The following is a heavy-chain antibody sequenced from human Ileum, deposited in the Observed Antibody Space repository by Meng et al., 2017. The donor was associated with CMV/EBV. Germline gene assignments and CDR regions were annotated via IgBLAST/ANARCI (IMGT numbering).Heavy chain of an antibody. CDR1: GGSFSEYH. CDR3: ARASPQRRFLSY. D-gene: IGHD3-3*01. J-gene: IGHJ4*02. Sequence: QVQRKQWGAGLLKPSETLSLMGAVYGGSFSEYHWSWIRQPPGKGLEWIGEINHGGSSNYNPSLKSRVTISVDRSRNQVSLKLTSVTAADTAVYYCARASPQRRFLSYWGQGTLVTVSS. CDR2: INHGGSS. V-gene: IGHV4-34*01.